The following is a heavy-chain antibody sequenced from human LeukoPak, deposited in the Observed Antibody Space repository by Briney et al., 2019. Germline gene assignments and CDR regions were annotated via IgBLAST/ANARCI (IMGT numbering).Heavy chain of an antibody. CDR1: GFTFSSYW. Sequence: GGSLRLSCAASGFTFSSYWMHWVPQAPGKGLVWVSRMNSDGSSTSYADSVKGRFTISRDNAKNTLYLQMNSLRAEDTAVYYCARAPHNWRPNDAFDIWGQGTMVTVSS. V-gene: IGHV3-74*01. CDR2: MNSDGSST. J-gene: IGHJ3*02. CDR3: ARAPHNWRPNDAFDI. D-gene: IGHD1-20*01.